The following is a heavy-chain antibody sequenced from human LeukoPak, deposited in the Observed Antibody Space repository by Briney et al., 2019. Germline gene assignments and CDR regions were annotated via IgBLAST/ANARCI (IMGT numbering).Heavy chain of an antibody. J-gene: IGHJ5*02. CDR2: IYHSGST. CDR1: GGSISSSNW. CDR3: ARDEYGSGSYPNWFDP. D-gene: IGHD3-10*01. Sequence: SETLSLTCAVSGGSISSSNWWSWVRQPPGKGLEWIGEIYHSGSTNYNPSLKSRVTISVDKSKNQFSLTLSPVTAADTAVYYCARDEYGSGSYPNWFDPWGQGTLVTVSS. V-gene: IGHV4-4*02.